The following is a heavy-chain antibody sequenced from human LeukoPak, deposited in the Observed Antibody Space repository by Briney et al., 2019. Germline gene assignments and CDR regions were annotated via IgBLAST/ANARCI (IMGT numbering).Heavy chain of an antibody. J-gene: IGHJ5*02. D-gene: IGHD2-2*01. CDR1: GGSISSGDYH. Sequence: PSETLSLTCTVSGGSISSGDYHWSWIRQPPGKGLEWIGYIYYSGSTYYNPSLKSRVTISVDTSKNQFSLKLSSVTAANTAVYYCARGGQDIVVVPAAMGFDPWGQGTLVTVSS. CDR3: ARGGQDIVVVPAAMGFDP. CDR2: IYYSGST. V-gene: IGHV4-30-4*01.